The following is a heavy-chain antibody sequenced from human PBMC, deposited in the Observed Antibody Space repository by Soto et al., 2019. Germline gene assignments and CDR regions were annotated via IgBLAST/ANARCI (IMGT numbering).Heavy chain of an antibody. Sequence: ASVKVSCKASGYTFTGCYMHCVRQAPGQGLEWMGWINPNSGGTNYAQKFQGRVTMTRDTSISTAYMELSKLRSDDTAVYYCASRRMTIVGMVIDYGMDGWGQGTRVTVSS. CDR2: INPNSGGT. CDR1: GYTFTGCY. V-gene: IGHV1-2*02. D-gene: IGHD3-3*01. J-gene: IGHJ6*02. CDR3: ASRRMTIVGMVIDYGMDG.